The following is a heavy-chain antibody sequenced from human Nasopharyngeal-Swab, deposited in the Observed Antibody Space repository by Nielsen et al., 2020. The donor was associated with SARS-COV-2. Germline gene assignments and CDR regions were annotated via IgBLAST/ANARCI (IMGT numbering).Heavy chain of an antibody. J-gene: IGHJ5*02. Sequence: GSLRLSCTVSGGSISSGGYYWSWIRQHPGKGLEWIGYIYYSGSTNYNPSLKSRVTISVDTSKNQFSLKLSSVTAADTAVYYCARDSTRGVRGVGFDPWGQGTLVTVSS. CDR3: ARDSTRGVRGVGFDP. D-gene: IGHD3-10*01. CDR1: GGSISSGGYY. V-gene: IGHV4-61*08. CDR2: IYYSGST.